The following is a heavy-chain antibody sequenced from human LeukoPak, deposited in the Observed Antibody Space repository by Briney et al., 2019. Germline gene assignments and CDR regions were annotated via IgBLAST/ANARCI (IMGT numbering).Heavy chain of an antibody. J-gene: IGHJ4*02. CDR2: ISAYNGNT. V-gene: IGHV1-18*01. D-gene: IGHD6-13*01. CDR3: ARVRGEQYSSSWRSFDY. CDR1: GGTFSSYA. Sequence: GASVKVSCKASGGTFSSYAISWVRQAPGQGLEWMGWISAYNGNTNYAQKLQGRVTMTTDTSTSTAYMELRSLRSDDTAVYYCARVRGEQYSSSWRSFDYWGQGTLVTVPS.